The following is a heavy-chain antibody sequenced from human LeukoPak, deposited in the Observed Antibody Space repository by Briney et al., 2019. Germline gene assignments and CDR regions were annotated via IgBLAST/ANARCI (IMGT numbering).Heavy chain of an antibody. CDR1: GGTFSSYA. J-gene: IGHJ4*02. D-gene: IGHD7-27*01. V-gene: IGHV1-69*01. Sequence: SVKVSCKASGGTFSSYAISWVRQAPGQGLEWMGGIIPIFGTANYAQKFQGRVTITADESTSTAYMELSSLRSEDTAVYYCASVVTGERNSYFDYWGQETLVTVSS. CDR3: ASVVTGERNSYFDY. CDR2: IIPIFGTA.